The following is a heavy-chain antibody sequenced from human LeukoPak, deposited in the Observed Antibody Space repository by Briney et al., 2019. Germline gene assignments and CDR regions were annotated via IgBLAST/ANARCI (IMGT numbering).Heavy chain of an antibody. D-gene: IGHD6-13*01. Sequence: GGSLRLSCAASGFPFSSYSMTWVRQAPGKGLEWVANIKPDGTTKFYVDSVRGRFTISRDNALNSLYLQMNSLRAEDTAIYYCARSIPYGTTWYGRSDYWGQGTLVTVSS. CDR2: IKPDGTTK. V-gene: IGHV3-7*03. CDR3: ARSIPYGTTWYGRSDY. J-gene: IGHJ4*02. CDR1: GFPFSSYS.